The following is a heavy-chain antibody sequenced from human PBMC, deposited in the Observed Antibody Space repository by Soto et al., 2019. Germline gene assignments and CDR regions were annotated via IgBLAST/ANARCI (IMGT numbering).Heavy chain of an antibody. CDR2: INAGNGNT. CDR3: ARVRYGDYDRRFDP. Sequence: QVQLVQSGAEVKKPGASVKVSCKASGYTFTSYAMHWLRQAPGQRLEWMGWINAGNGNTKYSQKFQGRVTITRDTSASTAYMELSSLRSEDTAVYYCARVRYGDYDRRFDPWGQGTLVTVSS. V-gene: IGHV1-3*01. CDR1: GYTFTSYA. D-gene: IGHD4-17*01. J-gene: IGHJ5*02.